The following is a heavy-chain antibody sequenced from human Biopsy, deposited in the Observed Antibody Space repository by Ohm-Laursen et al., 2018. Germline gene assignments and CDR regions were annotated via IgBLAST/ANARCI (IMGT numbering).Heavy chain of an antibody. Sequence: SETLSLTCPVSGDSVTKYYWSWIRQPPGKGLEWIGHIYYSVMTNYNPSLQNRVSISVDTSRNQISLTLSSATAADTAVYYCARDSGILNYGNFKYYHYYGMDVWGQGTKVTVSS. CDR2: IYYSVMT. V-gene: IGHV4-59*02. CDR1: GDSVTKYY. J-gene: IGHJ6*02. D-gene: IGHD4-11*01. CDR3: ARDSGILNYGNFKYYHYYGMDV.